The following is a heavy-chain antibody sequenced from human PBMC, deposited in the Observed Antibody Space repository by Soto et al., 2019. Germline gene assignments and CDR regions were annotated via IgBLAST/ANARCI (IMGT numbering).Heavy chain of an antibody. D-gene: IGHD4-17*01. CDR3: ARGGGHGDYRGGCWFDP. CDR1: GGSISSGGYY. J-gene: IGHJ5*02. Sequence: QVQLQESGPGLVRPSQTLSLTCTVSGGSISSGGYYWSWISQHPGKGLEWIGYIYYSGSTYYNPSLKSRVTISVDTSKNQFSLKLSSVTAAHTAVYYCARGGGHGDYRGGCWFDPWGQGTLVTVSS. CDR2: IYYSGST. V-gene: IGHV4-31*03.